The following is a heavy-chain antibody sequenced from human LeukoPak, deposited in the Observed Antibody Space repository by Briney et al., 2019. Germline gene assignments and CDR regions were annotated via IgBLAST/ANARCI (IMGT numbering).Heavy chain of an antibody. D-gene: IGHD4-23*01. CDR3: ARRPDYGGNSGGNWFDP. CDR1: GGSISSYY. J-gene: IGHJ5*02. V-gene: IGHV4-59*01. CDR2: IYYSGST. Sequence: SETLSLTCTVSGGSISSYYWSWIRQPPGKGLEWIGYIYYSGSTNYNPSLKSRVTISVDTSKNQFSLRLSSVTAADTAVYYCARRPDYGGNSGGNWFDPWGQGTLVTVSS.